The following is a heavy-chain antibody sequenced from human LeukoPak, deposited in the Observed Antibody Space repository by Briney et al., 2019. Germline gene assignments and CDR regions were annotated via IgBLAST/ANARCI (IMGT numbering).Heavy chain of an antibody. CDR3: ARDPDTAMVTGWFDP. CDR1: GFTFSSYS. CDR2: ISSSIGTT. D-gene: IGHD5-18*01. V-gene: IGHV3-48*01. J-gene: IGHJ5*02. Sequence: GGSLRLSCAASGFTFSSYSMNWVRQAPGKGLEWLSYISSSIGTTYYADSLKGRFTISRDNAKNSLYLQMNSLRAEDTAVYYCARDPDTAMVTGWFDPWGQGTLVTVSS.